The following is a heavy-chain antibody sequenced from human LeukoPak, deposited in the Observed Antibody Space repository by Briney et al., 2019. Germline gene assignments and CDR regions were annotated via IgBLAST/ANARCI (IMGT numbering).Heavy chain of an antibody. CDR2: ISSSTSYI. J-gene: IGHJ4*02. V-gene: IGHV3-21*01. D-gene: IGHD3-10*01. CDR1: GFTVGSNY. Sequence: GGSLRLSCAASGFTVGSNYMSWVRQAPGKGLEWVSSISSSTSYIYYADSVKGRFTISRDNAKNSLYLQMNSLRAEDTAVYYCARGNDYGSGSYYWGQGTLVTVSP. CDR3: ARGNDYGSGSYY.